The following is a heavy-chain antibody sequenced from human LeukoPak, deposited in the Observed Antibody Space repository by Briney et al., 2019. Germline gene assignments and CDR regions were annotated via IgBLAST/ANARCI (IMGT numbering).Heavy chain of an antibody. CDR3: ARDFLYGDYVTDY. D-gene: IGHD4-17*01. CDR2: IYYSGST. Sequence: PSETLSLTCTVSGGSISSGDYYWSWIRQPPGKGLEWIGYIYYSGSTYYNPSLKSRVTISVDTSKNQFSLKLSSVTAADTAVYYCARDFLYGDYVTDYWGQGTLVTVSS. J-gene: IGHJ4*02. V-gene: IGHV4-30-4*08. CDR1: GGSISSGDYY.